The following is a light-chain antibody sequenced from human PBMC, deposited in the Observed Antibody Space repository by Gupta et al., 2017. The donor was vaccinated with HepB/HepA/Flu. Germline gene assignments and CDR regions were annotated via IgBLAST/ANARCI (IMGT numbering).Light chain of an antibody. Sequence: SYVLTQPPSVSVAPGKTARITCGGNNIGSKSVHWYQQKPGQAPVMVIYYNNDRPSGIPERFSGSNSGNTATLTISRVEAGDEADYCCQVWDSSSNHPVFGGGTKLTVL. CDR1: NIGSKS. J-gene: IGLJ2*01. V-gene: IGLV3-21*04. CDR3: QVWDSSSNHPV. CDR2: YNN.